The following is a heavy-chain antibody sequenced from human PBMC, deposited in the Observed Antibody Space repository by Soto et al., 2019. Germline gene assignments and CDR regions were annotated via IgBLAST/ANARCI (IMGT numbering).Heavy chain of an antibody. Sequence: QVQLVESGGGVVQPGRSLRLSCAASGFTFSSYAMHWVRQAPGKGLEWVAVISYDGSNKYYADSVKGRFTISRDNSKNTLYLQMNSLRAEDTAVYYCASYPPKWLRFSNYWGQGTLVTVSS. D-gene: IGHD5-12*01. CDR2: ISYDGSNK. CDR1: GFTFSSYA. V-gene: IGHV3-30-3*01. CDR3: ASYPPKWLRFSNY. J-gene: IGHJ4*02.